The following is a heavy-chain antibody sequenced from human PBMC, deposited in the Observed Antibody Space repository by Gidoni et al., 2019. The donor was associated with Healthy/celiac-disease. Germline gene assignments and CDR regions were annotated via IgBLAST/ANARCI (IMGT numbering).Heavy chain of an antibody. D-gene: IGHD2-15*01. V-gene: IGHV3-30*03. Sequence: LESGGDVVQPGTSLRLSCQASGLSFDSYSIHWVRLTPGKGLEWVAVISYHSVNKFYADSVTGRFTISRDNAKNTAYLDITGLRPDDTAKYFCARDVRHYSFYYGMDVWGLGTTVTVSS. CDR3: ARDVRHYSFYYGMDV. CDR2: ISYHSVNK. J-gene: IGHJ6*02. CDR1: GLSFDSYS.